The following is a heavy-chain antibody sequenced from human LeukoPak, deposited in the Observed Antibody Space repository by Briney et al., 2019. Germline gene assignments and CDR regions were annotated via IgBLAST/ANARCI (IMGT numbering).Heavy chain of an antibody. CDR2: ISYDGSNK. CDR1: GFTFSSYA. Sequence: GGSLRLSCAASGFTFSSYAMHWVRQAPGKGLEWVAVISYDGSNKYYADSVKGRFTISRDNSKNTLYLRMNSLRAEDTAVYYCARGYDLLTGYFYYYYYGMDVWGQGTTVTVSS. D-gene: IGHD3-9*01. J-gene: IGHJ6*02. V-gene: IGHV3-30*04. CDR3: ARGYDLLTGYFYYYYYGMDV.